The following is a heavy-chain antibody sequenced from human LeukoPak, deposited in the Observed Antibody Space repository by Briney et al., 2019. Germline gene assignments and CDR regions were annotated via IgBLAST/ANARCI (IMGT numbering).Heavy chain of an antibody. CDR1: GGSISSYY. J-gene: IGHJ6*03. D-gene: IGHD3-10*01. CDR2: IYTSGST. Sequence: SETLSLTCTVSGGSISSYYWSWIRQPAGKGLEWIGRIYTSGSTNYNPSLKSRVTMSVDTSKNQFSLKLSPVTAADTAVYYCATSSGSYSYYYYYMDVWGKGTTVTVSS. V-gene: IGHV4-4*07. CDR3: ATSSGSYSYYYYYMDV.